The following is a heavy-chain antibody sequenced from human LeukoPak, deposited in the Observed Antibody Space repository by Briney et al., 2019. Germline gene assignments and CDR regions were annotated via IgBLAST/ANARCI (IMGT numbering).Heavy chain of an antibody. CDR1: GYTFTSYD. CDR3: TRGLGSIPFYFDY. V-gene: IGHV1-8*03. Sequence: ASVKVSCKASGYTFTSYDINWVRQATGQGLEWMGWMNPNSGNTGYAQKFQGRVTITRNTSISTAYMELSSLRSEDTAVYYCTRGLGSIPFYFDYWGQGTLVTVSS. CDR2: MNPNSGNT. J-gene: IGHJ4*02. D-gene: IGHD7-27*01.